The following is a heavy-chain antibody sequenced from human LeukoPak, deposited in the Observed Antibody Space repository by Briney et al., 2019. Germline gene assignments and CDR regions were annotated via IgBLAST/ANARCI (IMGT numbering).Heavy chain of an antibody. Sequence: ASLKVSCKASGYTFTSYDINWVRQATGQGLERMGWMNPNGGNKGYAQKLQGRDTMTRNTSISTAYMELSSLRSEDTAVYYCARFNSPGGRWLQHAYYYGMDVWGQGTTVTVSS. CDR1: GYTFTSYD. D-gene: IGHD5-24*01. CDR3: ARFNSPGGRWLQHAYYYGMDV. V-gene: IGHV1-8*01. J-gene: IGHJ6*02. CDR2: MNPNGGNK.